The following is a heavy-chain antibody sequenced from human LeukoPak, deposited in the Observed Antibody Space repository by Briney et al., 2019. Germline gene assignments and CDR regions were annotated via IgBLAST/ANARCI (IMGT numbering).Heavy chain of an antibody. Sequence: PGGSLRLSCAASGFTFSSYAMSWVRQAPGKGLEWVSAISGSGGSTYYADSVKGRFTISRDNSKNTLYLQMNSLRAEDTAVYYCAKESAINYGSGSYCWFDPWGQGTLVTVSS. CDR1: GFTFSSYA. J-gene: IGHJ5*02. CDR3: AKESAINYGSGSYCWFDP. D-gene: IGHD3-10*01. CDR2: ISGSGGST. V-gene: IGHV3-23*01.